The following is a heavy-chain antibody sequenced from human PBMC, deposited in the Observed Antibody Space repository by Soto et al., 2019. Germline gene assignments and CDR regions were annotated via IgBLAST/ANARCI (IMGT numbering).Heavy chain of an antibody. V-gene: IGHV4-31*03. CDR3: ARLIAATGSAVDY. CDR1: GGSISSGSYY. Sequence: QVQLQESGPGLVKPSQTLSLTCTVSGGSISSGSYYWSWIRQHPGKGLEWIGYIYYSGSTYYNPSLKSRITMSVDTSKNQFSLILSSVTAADTAVYYCARLIAATGSAVDYWGQGTLVTVSS. CDR2: IYYSGST. D-gene: IGHD6-13*01. J-gene: IGHJ4*02.